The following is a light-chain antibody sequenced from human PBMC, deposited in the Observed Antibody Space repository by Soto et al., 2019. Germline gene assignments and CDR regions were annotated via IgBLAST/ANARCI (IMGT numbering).Light chain of an antibody. J-gene: IGLJ1*01. Sequence: QSALTQPASVSGSPGQSITISCTGTSSDVGGYNYVSWYQQHPGKAPKLMIYEVSNRPSSVSNRFSGSKSGNTASLTISGLQAEDEADYYCSSYSGSSTYVFGTGTKLTVL. CDR2: EVS. CDR3: SSYSGSSTYV. CDR1: SSDVGGYNY. V-gene: IGLV2-14*01.